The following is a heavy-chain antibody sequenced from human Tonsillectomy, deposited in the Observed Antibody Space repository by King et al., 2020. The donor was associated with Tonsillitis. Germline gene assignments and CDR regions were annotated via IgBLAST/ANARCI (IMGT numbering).Heavy chain of an antibody. V-gene: IGHV4-4*02. J-gene: IGHJ3*01. Sequence: QLQESGPGLVKPSGTLSLTCAVSGGSINSRDWWSWVRQPPGKGLEWIREVYHSGLTHYNPSLKSRVTISLDNSKNHFSLNLSSVTAADTAVYYCARDRDGYNNGGGAFDVWGQGTMVSVSS. D-gene: IGHD5-24*01. CDR3: ARDRDGYNNGGGAFDV. CDR1: GGSINSRDW. CDR2: VYHSGLT.